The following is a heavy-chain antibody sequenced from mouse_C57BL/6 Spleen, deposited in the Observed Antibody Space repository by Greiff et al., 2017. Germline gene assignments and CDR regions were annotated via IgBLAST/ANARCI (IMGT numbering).Heavy chain of an antibody. Sequence: QVQLQQPGPGLVQPSQSLSITCTVSGFSLTSYGVNWVRQSPGKGLEWLGVIWSGGSTDYNAAFISSLSIGTDNSNSQVFFKMNRRQADDTAIYYCARNGITTVSWYFDVWGTGTTVTVAS. D-gene: IGHD1-1*01. CDR1: GFSLTSYG. J-gene: IGHJ1*03. CDR3: ARNGITTVSWYFDV. V-gene: IGHV2-2*01. CDR2: IWSGGST.